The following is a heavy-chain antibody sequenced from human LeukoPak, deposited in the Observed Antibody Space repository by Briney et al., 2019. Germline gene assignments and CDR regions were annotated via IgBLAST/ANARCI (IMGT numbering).Heavy chain of an antibody. CDR1: GFTFSSYS. D-gene: IGHD3-10*01. V-gene: IGHV3-21*01. Sequence: GXSLRLSCAASGFTFSSYSMNWVRQAPGKGLEWVSSISSSSSHIYYADSVKGRFTISRDNAKNSLYLQMNSLRAEDTAVYYCASELYYYSSGSYNRLDYWGQGTLVTVSS. CDR3: ASELYYYSSGSYNRLDY. CDR2: ISSSSSHI. J-gene: IGHJ4*02.